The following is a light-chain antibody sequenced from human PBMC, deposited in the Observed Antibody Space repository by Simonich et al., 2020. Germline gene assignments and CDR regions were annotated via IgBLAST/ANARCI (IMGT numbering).Light chain of an antibody. Sequence: DIVMTQSPDSLSVSLGERATINCKSSQSVLYSSNNKNYLAWYQQKPGQPPKLLIYWASTRESGVPDRFIGSGSGTDFTLTISSMQDEDVAVYYCQQYYSTPYTFGQGTKLEIK. CDR2: WAS. CDR3: QQYYSTPYT. V-gene: IGKV4-1*01. J-gene: IGKJ2*01. CDR1: QSVLYSSNNKNY.